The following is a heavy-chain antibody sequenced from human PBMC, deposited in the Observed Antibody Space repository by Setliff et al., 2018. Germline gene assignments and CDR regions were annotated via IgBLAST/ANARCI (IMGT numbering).Heavy chain of an antibody. CDR2: IYYSGST. D-gene: IGHD3-3*01. J-gene: IGHJ4*02. CDR1: GGSISSSIYY. CDR3: ASHPRVTIFGVVAFDY. V-gene: IGHV4-39*01. Sequence: SETLSLTCSVSGGSISSSIYYWGWIRQPPGKGLEWIGSIYYSGSTYYSPSLKRRVTISRDNSKNTLYLEMSSLRPEDTAAYYCASHPRVTIFGVVAFDYWGQGILVTVSS.